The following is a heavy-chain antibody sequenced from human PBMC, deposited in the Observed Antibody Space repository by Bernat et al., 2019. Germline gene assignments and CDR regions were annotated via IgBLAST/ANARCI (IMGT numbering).Heavy chain of an antibody. D-gene: IGHD6-13*01. V-gene: IGHV4-39*01. Sequence: QLQLQESGPGLVKPSETLSLTCTVSGGSISSSAYYWGWIRQPPGKGLGWIGSIYYSGNTYYNPSLKSRDTISIDTSKNQCSLKLSSVTAADTAVYACARLSSSYLDYWGRGTLVTVSS. J-gene: IGHJ4*02. CDR2: IYYSGNT. CDR1: GGSISSSAYY. CDR3: ARLSSSYLDY.